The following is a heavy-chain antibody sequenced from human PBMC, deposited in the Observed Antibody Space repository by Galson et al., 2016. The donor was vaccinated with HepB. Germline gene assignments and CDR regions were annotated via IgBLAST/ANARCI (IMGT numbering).Heavy chain of an antibody. CDR3: ASRYGDYGGPFDS. V-gene: IGHV4-31*03. Sequence: TLSLTCTVSGGSIINGNYYWSWIRQHPGKGLEWIGYIYYSGSTYYNPSLKSRVTISVDTSKNQFSLKLSSVTAADTAGYYCASRYGDYGGPFDSWGQGTLVTVSS. D-gene: IGHD4-17*01. J-gene: IGHJ4*02. CDR1: GGSIINGNYY. CDR2: IYYSGST.